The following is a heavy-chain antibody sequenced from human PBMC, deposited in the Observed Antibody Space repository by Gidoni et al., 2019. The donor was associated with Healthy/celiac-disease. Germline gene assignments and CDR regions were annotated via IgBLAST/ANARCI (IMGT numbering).Heavy chain of an antibody. CDR2: ISYDGSNK. V-gene: IGHV3-30*03. D-gene: IGHD3-3*01. CDR3: ATDAGRDFWSGYPDY. J-gene: IGHJ4*02. Sequence: QVQLVESGGGVVKPGRSLRLSCAASGFTFSSYGMHWVRQAPGKGLEWVAVISYDGSNKYYADSVKGRFTISRDNSKNTLYLQMNSLRAEDTAVYYCATDAGRDFWSGYPDYWGQGTLVTVSS. CDR1: GFTFSSYG.